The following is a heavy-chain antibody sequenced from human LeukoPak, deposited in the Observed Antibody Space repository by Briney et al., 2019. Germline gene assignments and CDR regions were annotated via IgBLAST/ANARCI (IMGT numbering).Heavy chain of an antibody. CDR2: INPSGGST. Sequence: GASVKVSCKASGYTFTSYYMHWVRQAPGQGLEWMGIINPSGGSTSYAQKFQGRVTMTRGTSTSTVYMELSSLRSEDTAVYYCARDHSGYCSSASCGFDPWGQGTLVTVSS. D-gene: IGHD2-2*01. V-gene: IGHV1-46*01. CDR3: ARDHSGYCSSASCGFDP. J-gene: IGHJ5*02. CDR1: GYTFTSYY.